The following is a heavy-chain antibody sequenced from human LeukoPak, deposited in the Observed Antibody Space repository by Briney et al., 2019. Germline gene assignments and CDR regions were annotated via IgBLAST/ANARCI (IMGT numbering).Heavy chain of an antibody. V-gene: IGHV1-18*01. CDR3: PRDRYFDWLLRVPCQPPETNWFDP. CDR1: GYTFTSYG. D-gene: IGHD3-9*01. CDR2: ISAYNGNT. J-gene: IGHJ5*02. Sequence: GALVKVSCKASGYTFTSYGISWVRQAPGQGLEWMGLISAYNGNTNYAQKLQGRATMTTDTSTSTAYMELRSLRSDDTAVYYCPRDRYFDWLLRVPCQPPETNWFDPWGQGTLVTVSS.